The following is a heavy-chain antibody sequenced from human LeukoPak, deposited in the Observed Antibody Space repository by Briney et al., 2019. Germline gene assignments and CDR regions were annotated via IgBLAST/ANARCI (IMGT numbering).Heavy chain of an antibody. J-gene: IGHJ4*02. CDR1: GFTFSSYS. CDR3: ARIMTTMTTSDY. V-gene: IGHV3-48*04. CDR2: ISRTGTTM. Sequence: GGSLRLSCAASGFTFSSYSMNWVRQAPGKGLEWLSYISRTGTTMYYADSVKGRFTISRDNAKDSLYLQMNSLRAEDTAIYYCARIMTTMTTSDYWGQGTLVTVSS. D-gene: IGHD4-17*01.